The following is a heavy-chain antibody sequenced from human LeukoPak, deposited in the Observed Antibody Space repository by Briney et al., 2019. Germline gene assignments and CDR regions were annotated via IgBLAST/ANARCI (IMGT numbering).Heavy chain of an antibody. CDR3: ARDWWYYYDSSGSDY. J-gene: IGHJ4*02. V-gene: IGHV3-7*01. D-gene: IGHD3-22*01. CDR1: GFTFSSYW. CDR2: IKQDGSEK. Sequence: GGSLRLSCAASGFTFSSYWMSWVRQAPGKGLEWVANIKQDGSEKYYVDSVKGRFTISRDTAKNSLYLQMNRLRAEDTAVYYCARDWWYYYDSSGSDYWGQGTLVTVSS.